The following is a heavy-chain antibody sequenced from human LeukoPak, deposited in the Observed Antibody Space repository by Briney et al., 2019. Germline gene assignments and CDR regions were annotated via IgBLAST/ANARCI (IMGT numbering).Heavy chain of an antibody. V-gene: IGHV1-69*13. CDR3: ARDRLGYCSGGSCYLLDP. CDR2: IIPIFGTA. J-gene: IGHJ5*02. Sequence: GASVKVSCKASGGTFSRYAISWVRQAPGQGLEWMGGIIPIFGTANYAQKFQGRVTITADESTSTAYMELSSLRSEDTAVYYCARDRLGYCSGGSCYLLDPWGQGTLVTVSS. CDR1: GGTFSRYA. D-gene: IGHD2-15*01.